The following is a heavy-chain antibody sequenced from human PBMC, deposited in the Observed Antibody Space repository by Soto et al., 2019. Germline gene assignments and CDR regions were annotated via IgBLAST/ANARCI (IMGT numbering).Heavy chain of an antibody. V-gene: IGHV1-69*01. Sequence: QVQLVQSGAEVQKPGSSVKVSCKASGGTFSSYAISWVRQAPGQGLEWMGGIIPIFGTANYAQKFQGRVTITAEESTSTAYMELSSLRAGEMGVYCWARVLGGDYVWGSYRKNWFDPWGQGTLVTVSS. J-gene: IGHJ5*02. D-gene: IGHD3-16*02. CDR1: GGTFSSYA. CDR3: ARVLGGDYVWGSYRKNWFDP. CDR2: IIPIFGTA.